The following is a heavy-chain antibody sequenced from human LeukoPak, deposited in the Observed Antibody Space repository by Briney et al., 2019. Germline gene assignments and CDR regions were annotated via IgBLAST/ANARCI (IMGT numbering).Heavy chain of an antibody. CDR2: INAGNGNT. CDR3: ARELGGSLEDY. CDR1: GYTFTSYA. D-gene: IGHD3-3*01. J-gene: IGHJ4*02. Sequence: GASMKVSCKASGYTFTSYAMHWVRQAPGQRLEWMGWINAGNGNTKYSQKFQGRVTITRDTSASTAYMELSSLRSEDTAVYYCARELGGSLEDYWGQGTLVTVSS. V-gene: IGHV1-3*01.